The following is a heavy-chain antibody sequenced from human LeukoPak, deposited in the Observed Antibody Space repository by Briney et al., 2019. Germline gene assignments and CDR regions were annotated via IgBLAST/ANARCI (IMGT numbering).Heavy chain of an antibody. J-gene: IGHJ4*02. CDR1: GASLSTSPYY. CDR3: ARTPTYYGSGSYPVGPFDY. CDR2: IYYTGST. D-gene: IGHD3-10*01. Sequence: PSETLSLTCSVSGASLSTSPYYWGWIRQPPGKGLEWIGNIYYTGSTYYNVSLNSRVTISIDTSKNLFSLRLSSVTAADTAVYYCARTPTYYGSGSYPVGPFDYWGQGTLVTVSS. V-gene: IGHV4-39*07.